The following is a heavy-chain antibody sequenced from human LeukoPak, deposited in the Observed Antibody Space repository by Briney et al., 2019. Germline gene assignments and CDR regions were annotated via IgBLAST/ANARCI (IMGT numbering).Heavy chain of an antibody. D-gene: IGHD5-24*01. CDR3: ARSGNGYNFPFDF. Sequence: GASVKVSCKASGYTFTSYDINWVRQATGQGLGWMGWLNSNTGNTGYAQKFQGRVTMTRNTSISTAYMELSSLRSEDTAVYYCARSGNGYNFPFDFWGQGTLVTVSS. CDR2: LNSNTGNT. J-gene: IGHJ4*02. V-gene: IGHV1-8*01. CDR1: GYTFTSYD.